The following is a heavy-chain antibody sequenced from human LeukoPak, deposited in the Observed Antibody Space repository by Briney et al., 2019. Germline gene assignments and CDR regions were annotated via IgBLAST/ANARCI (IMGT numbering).Heavy chain of an antibody. Sequence: SVKVSCKASGVTFSSYAISRVRQAPGQGLEWMGRIIPIFGIANYAQKFQGRVTITADKSTSTAYMELSSLRSEDTAVYYCAREVKGGYDGLNWFDPWGQGTLVTVSS. D-gene: IGHD5-12*01. V-gene: IGHV1-69*04. CDR3: AREVKGGYDGLNWFDP. CDR1: GVTFSSYA. CDR2: IIPIFGIA. J-gene: IGHJ5*02.